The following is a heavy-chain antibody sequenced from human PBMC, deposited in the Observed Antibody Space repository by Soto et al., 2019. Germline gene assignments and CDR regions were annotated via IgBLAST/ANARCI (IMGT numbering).Heavy chain of an antibody. J-gene: IGHJ4*01. CDR1: GFTFSSYA. CDR2: ISGSGGST. V-gene: IGHV3-23*01. Sequence: EVQLLESGGGLVQPGGSLRLSCAASGFTFSSYAMSWVRQAPGKGLEWVSAISGSGGSTYYADSVKGRFTISRDNSKNTLYLQMNSLRAEDTAVYYCAKDLPSYYYDSSGYYLDYWGHGTLVTVYS. D-gene: IGHD3-22*01. CDR3: AKDLPSYYYDSSGYYLDY.